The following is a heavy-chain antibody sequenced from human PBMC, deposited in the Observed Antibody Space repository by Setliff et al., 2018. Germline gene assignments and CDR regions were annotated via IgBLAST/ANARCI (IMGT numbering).Heavy chain of an antibody. V-gene: IGHV4-61*09. J-gene: IGHJ3*02. D-gene: IGHD1-1*01. CDR3: ARGGGRIRQLGATGVHTFDI. Sequence: SETLSLTCTVSGGSISEPNYYWSWIRQPVGKGLEWIGHIYTRGSTNYNPSLRTRVSISVDTSKNHFSLRLSSVTAADTAIYYCARGGGRIRQLGATGVHTFDIWGQGTMVTVSS. CDR1: GGSISEPNYY. CDR2: IYTRGST.